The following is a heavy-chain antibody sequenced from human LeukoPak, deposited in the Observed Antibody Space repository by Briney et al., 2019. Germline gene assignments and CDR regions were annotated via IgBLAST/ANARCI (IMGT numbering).Heavy chain of an antibody. J-gene: IGHJ3*02. CDR2: ISSSGSTI. V-gene: IGHV3-11*04. CDR3: ARVQPKWSVAFDI. D-gene: IGHD2-8*01. Sequence: GGSLRLSCAASGFTFSDYYMSWIRQAPGKGLEWVSYISSSGSTIYYADSVKVRFTISRDTAKNSLYLQMNSLRAEDTAVYYCARVQPKWSVAFDIWGQGTMVTVSS. CDR1: GFTFSDYY.